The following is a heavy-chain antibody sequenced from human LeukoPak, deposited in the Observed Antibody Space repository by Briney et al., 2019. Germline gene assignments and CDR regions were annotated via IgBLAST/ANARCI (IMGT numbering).Heavy chain of an antibody. J-gene: IGHJ4*02. Sequence: GGSLRLSCAASGFSFSTYWMTWVRQPPGKGLEWVANIKQDGSENYYVDSARGRFTISRDNAKNSLYLQMNSLAAEDTAVYYCATDLGSSRPNFWGQGILVTVSS. D-gene: IGHD6-13*01. CDR1: GFSFSTYW. V-gene: IGHV3-7*01. CDR3: ATDLGSSRPNF. CDR2: IKQDGSEN.